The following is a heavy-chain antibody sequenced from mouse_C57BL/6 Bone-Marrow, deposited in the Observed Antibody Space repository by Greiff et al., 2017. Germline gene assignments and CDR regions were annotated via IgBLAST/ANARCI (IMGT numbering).Heavy chain of an antibody. V-gene: IGHV5-17*01. Sequence: EVQLVESGGGLVKPGGSLKLSCAASGFTFSDYGMHWVRQAPEKGLEWVAYISSGSSTNYYADTVKGRFTIARDKAKNTLFLQMTSLRSEDTAMYYCARPGWACFAYWGQGTLVTVSA. D-gene: IGHD3-1*01. J-gene: IGHJ3*01. CDR3: ARPGWACFAY. CDR1: GFTFSDYG. CDR2: ISSGSSTN.